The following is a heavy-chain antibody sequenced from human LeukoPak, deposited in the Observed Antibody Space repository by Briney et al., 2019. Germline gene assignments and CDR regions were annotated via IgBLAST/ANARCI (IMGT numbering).Heavy chain of an antibody. V-gene: IGHV3-7*01. Sequence: PGGSLRLSCAASGFTFSNYWMTWVRQAPGKGLEWVANIKPDGSEKYYVDSVKGRFTISRDNAKKSLYLQMNSLRAEDTAVYYCARTYSPAVSAFDIWGQGTMVTVSS. D-gene: IGHD2-21*01. CDR3: ARTYSPAVSAFDI. CDR2: IKPDGSEK. CDR1: GFTFSNYW. J-gene: IGHJ3*02.